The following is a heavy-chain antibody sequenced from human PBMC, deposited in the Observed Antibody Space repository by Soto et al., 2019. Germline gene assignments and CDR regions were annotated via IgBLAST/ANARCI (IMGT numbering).Heavy chain of an antibody. CDR1: GFTFGDYA. CDR2: IRSKAYGGTT. V-gene: IGHV3-49*03. J-gene: IGHJ4*02. Sequence: EVQLVESGGGLVQPGRSLRLSCTASGFTFGDYAMSWFRQAPGKGLEWVGFIRSKAYGGTTEYAASVKGRFTISRDDSKSIAYLQMNSLKTEDTAVYYCTRDPRSGGNLGYFDYWGQGTLVTVSS. CDR3: TRDPRSGGNLGYFDY. D-gene: IGHD2-15*01.